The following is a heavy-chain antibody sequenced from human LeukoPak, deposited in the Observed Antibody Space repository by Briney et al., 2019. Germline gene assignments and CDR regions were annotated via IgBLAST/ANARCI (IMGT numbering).Heavy chain of an antibody. D-gene: IGHD2-2*01. CDR2: INPNSGGT. Sequence: GASVKVSCKASGYTFTGHYMHWVRQAPGQGLEWMGCINPNSGGTNYAQKFQGRVTMTRDTSISTAYMELSRLRSDDTAVYYCARYASYQEPWYDYWGQGTLVTVSS. J-gene: IGHJ4*02. V-gene: IGHV1-2*02. CDR3: ARYASYQEPWYDY. CDR1: GYTFTGHY.